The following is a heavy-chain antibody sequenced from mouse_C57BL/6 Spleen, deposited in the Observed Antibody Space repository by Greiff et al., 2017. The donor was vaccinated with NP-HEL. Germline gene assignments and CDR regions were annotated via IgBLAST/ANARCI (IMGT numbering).Heavy chain of an antibody. CDR2: INPSNGGT. Sequence: KQPGTELVKPGASVKLSCKASGYTFTSYWMHWVKQRPGQGLEWIGNINPSNGGTNYNEKFKSKATLTVDKSSSTAYMQLSSLTSEDSAVYYCARGGGSSYVYWYFDVWGTGTTVTVSS. CDR1: GYTFTSYW. J-gene: IGHJ1*03. CDR3: ARGGGSSYVYWYFDV. V-gene: IGHV1-53*01. D-gene: IGHD1-1*01.